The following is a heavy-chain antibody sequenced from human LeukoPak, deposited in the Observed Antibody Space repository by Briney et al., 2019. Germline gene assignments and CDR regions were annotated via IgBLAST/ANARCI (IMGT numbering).Heavy chain of an antibody. D-gene: IGHD6-19*01. Sequence: TGGSLRLSCAASGFTFSRYSMNWGRQAPGKGLEWLSYISSSSSTIYYADSVKGRFTISRDNAKNSLYLQMNSLRAEDTAVYYCARIAVAVAYFDYWGQGTLVTVSS. CDR1: GFTFSRYS. V-gene: IGHV3-48*01. J-gene: IGHJ4*02. CDR3: ARIAVAVAYFDY. CDR2: ISSSSSTI.